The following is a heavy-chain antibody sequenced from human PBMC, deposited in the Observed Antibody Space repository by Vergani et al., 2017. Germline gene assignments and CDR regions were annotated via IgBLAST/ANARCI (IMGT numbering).Heavy chain of an antibody. CDR2: ISYDGSNK. V-gene: IGHV3-30-3*01. D-gene: IGHD4-17*01. CDR3: SRGTTVTGFDY. J-gene: IGHJ4*02. CDR1: GFTFSSYA. Sequence: VQLVESGGGVVQPGRSLRLSCAASGFTFSSYAMHWVRQAPGKGLEWVAVISYDGSNKYYADSVKGRFTISRDNSKNTLYLQMNSLRAEDTAVYYCSRGTTVTGFDYWGQGTLVTVSS.